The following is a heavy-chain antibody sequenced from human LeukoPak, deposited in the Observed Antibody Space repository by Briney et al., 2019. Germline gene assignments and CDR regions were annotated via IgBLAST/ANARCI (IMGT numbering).Heavy chain of an antibody. CDR2: ISYDGSNK. D-gene: IGHD1-14*01. Sequence: GGSLRLSCAASGFAFNTYSMHWVRQAPGKGLEWVSLISYDGSNKFYADSVKGRFTISRDNAKNSLYLQMNSLRAEDTAVYYCATQSPEGWGQGTVVTVSS. J-gene: IGHJ4*02. V-gene: IGHV3-30*04. CDR3: ATQSPEG. CDR1: GFAFNTYS.